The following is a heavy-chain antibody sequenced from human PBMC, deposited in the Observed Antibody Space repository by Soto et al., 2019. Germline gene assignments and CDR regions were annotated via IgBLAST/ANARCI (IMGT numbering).Heavy chain of an antibody. CDR2: ISSDGSKI. V-gene: IGHV3-30*03. CDR1: GFIFNSYG. D-gene: IGHD5-12*01. Sequence: QVQLVESGGGVVQPGRSLRLSCAASGFIFNSYGMHWVRQAPGKGLEWVAAISSDGSKIYYADSVKGRFTISRDNSKNTVYLHMHSLTAEYPVVYYCARLPWNLARGHDLDYWGQGTLVTVSS. J-gene: IGHJ4*02. CDR3: ARLPWNLARGHDLDY.